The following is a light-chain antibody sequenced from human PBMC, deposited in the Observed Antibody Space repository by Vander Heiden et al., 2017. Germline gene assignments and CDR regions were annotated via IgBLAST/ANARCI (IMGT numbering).Light chain of an antibody. V-gene: IGLV3-1*01. CDR3: QARDSSTAV. Sequence: SYELTQPPSVPVSPAQTASITRPGDNLGAKYACWHRQKPAQSTVLVIYQDSRRPAVIPGRFSGSNSSNTATLTISGTEAMDDADYCCQARDSSTAVFGGGTKLTVL. CDR2: QDS. CDR1: NLGAKY. J-gene: IGLJ2*01.